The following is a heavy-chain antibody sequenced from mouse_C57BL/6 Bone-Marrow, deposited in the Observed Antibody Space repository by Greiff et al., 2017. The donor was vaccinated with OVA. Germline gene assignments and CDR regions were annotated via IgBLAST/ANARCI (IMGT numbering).Heavy chain of an antibody. Sequence: EVKLEESGPGLVKPSQSLSLTCSVTGYSFTSGYYWNWIRQFPGNKLEWMGYIRYDGSNNYNPSLKNRISITRDTSKNQFFLKLNSVTTEDTATYYCASKTVVAPYYAIDYWGKGTSVTVAS. CDR3: ASKTVVAPYYAIDY. J-gene: IGHJ4*01. V-gene: IGHV3-6*01. CDR2: IRYDGSN. CDR1: GYSFTSGYY. D-gene: IGHD1-1*01.